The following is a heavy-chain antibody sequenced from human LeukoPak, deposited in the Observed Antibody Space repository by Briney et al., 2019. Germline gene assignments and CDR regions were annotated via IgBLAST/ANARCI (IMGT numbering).Heavy chain of an antibody. CDR1: GGSISSYS. Sequence: SETLSLTCTVSGGSISSYSWNWIRQPPGKGLEWIGYIYYSGSTNYNPSLKSRVTISVDTSKNQFSLKLSSVTAADTAVYYCARGPPYSSSWGGYYFDYWGQGTLVTVSS. CDR2: IYYSGST. V-gene: IGHV4-59*01. J-gene: IGHJ4*02. D-gene: IGHD6-13*01. CDR3: ARGPPYSSSWGGYYFDY.